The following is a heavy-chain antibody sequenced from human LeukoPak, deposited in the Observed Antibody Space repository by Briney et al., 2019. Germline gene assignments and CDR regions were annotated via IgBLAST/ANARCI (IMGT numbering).Heavy chain of an antibody. CDR3: ARGAYYYDSSGQFDY. V-gene: IGHV4-59*01. CDR1: GGSISSYY. CDR2: IYYSGST. D-gene: IGHD3-22*01. J-gene: IGHJ4*02. Sequence: SETLSLTCTVSGGSISSYYWSWIRQPPGKGLEWIGYIYYSGSTNYNPSLKSRVTISVDTSKNQFSLKLSSVTAADTAVYYCARGAYYYDSSGQFDYWGQGTLSPSPQ.